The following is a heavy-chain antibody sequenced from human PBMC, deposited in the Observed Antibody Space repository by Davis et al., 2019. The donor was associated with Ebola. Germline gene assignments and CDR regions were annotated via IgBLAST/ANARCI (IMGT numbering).Heavy chain of an antibody. V-gene: IGHV1-8*01. Sequence: AASVKVSCKASGYTFTTYDINWLRQATGQGLEWMGWMNPNRGNTGYAQKFQGRVTMTRDTPITTAYMGLSSLSSDDSAAYYCTRGIARRHYGGWFDPWGQGTPVTVSS. CDR1: GYTFTTYD. D-gene: IGHD4-23*01. CDR3: TRGIARRHYGGWFDP. CDR2: MNPNRGNT. J-gene: IGHJ5*02.